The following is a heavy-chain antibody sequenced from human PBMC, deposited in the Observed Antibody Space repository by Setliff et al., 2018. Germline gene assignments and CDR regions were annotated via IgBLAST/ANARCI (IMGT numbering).Heavy chain of an antibody. Sequence: PSETLSLTCAVYGDSFSDYYWSWIRQPPGQGLEWIEEINHSGHTNYSPSLRSRVTMSVDTSKKQLSLKLSSVTAADTGVYYCATRTFAVIPHSGLGLDYFYGMDVWGRGTTVTVSS. V-gene: IGHV4-34*01. J-gene: IGHJ6*02. CDR3: ATRTFAVIPHSGLGLDYFYGMDV. D-gene: IGHD2-21*01. CDR2: INHSGHT. CDR1: GDSFSDYY.